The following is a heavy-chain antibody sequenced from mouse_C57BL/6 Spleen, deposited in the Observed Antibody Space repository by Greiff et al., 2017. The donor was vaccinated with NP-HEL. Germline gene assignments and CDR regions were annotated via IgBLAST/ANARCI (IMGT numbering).Heavy chain of an antibody. V-gene: IGHV1-64*01. J-gene: IGHJ2*01. CDR2: IHPNSGST. D-gene: IGHD2-1*01. CDR3: ARSVYGNYGVFDY. Sequence: QVQLQQPGAELVKPGASVKLSCKASGYTFTSYWMHWVKQRPGQGLEWIGMIHPNSGSTNYNEKFKSKATLTVDKSSSTAYMQLSSLTSEDSAVYYCARSVYGNYGVFDYWGQGTTLSVSS. CDR1: GYTFTSYW.